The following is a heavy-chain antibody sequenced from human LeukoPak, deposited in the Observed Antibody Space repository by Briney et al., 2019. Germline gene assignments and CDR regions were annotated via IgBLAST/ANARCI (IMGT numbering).Heavy chain of an antibody. CDR1: GFTFSTYA. CDR2: ISTSGGSS. V-gene: IGHV3-23*01. D-gene: IGHD3-10*01. CDR3: AKDRDLLFAHCWFDL. Sequence: GGSLRLSCAAFGFTFSTYAMSWVRQAPGKGLEWVSGISTSGGSSYYADSVKGRFTISRDNSKNTLYLQMNRLRAEDTAVYYCAKDRDLLFAHCWFDLWGQGTLVTVSS. J-gene: IGHJ5*02.